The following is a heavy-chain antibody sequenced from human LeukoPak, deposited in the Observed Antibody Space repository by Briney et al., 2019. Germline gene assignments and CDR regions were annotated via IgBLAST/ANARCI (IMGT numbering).Heavy chain of an antibody. D-gene: IGHD3-22*01. CDR3: AFADSSGYYFVLDY. Sequence: ASVKVSCKASGYTFTSYAMHWVRQAPGQRLEWMGRINAGNGNTKYSQKFQGRVTITRDTSASTAYMELSSLRSEDTAVYYCAFADSSGYYFVLDYWGQGTLVTVSS. CDR2: INAGNGNT. J-gene: IGHJ4*02. V-gene: IGHV1-3*01. CDR1: GYTFTSYA.